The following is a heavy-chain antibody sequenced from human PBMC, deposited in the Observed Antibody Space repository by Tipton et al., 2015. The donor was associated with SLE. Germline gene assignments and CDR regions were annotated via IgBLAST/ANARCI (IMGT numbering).Heavy chain of an antibody. D-gene: IGHD7-27*01. CDR2: INHSGST. CDR3: AGELGGYYGMDV. Sequence: TLSLTCAVYGGSFSGYYWSWIRQPPGKGLEWIAEINHSGSTNYNPSLKSRVTISVDTSKNQFSLKLTSVTAADTAMYYCAGELGGYYGMDVWGQGTTVTVSS. J-gene: IGHJ6*02. V-gene: IGHV4-34*01. CDR1: GGSFSGYY.